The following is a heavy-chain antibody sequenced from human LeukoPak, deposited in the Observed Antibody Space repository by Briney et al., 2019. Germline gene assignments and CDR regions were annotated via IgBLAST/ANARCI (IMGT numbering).Heavy chain of an antibody. CDR1: GFTFSSYA. J-gene: IGHJ4*02. D-gene: IGHD5-12*01. CDR3: AKISRGYVPVNPTPLDY. Sequence: PGWSLRLSCAASGFTFSSYAMSCVRQAPGKGLEWVSSISGSGGSTHYADSVKGRFTISRDNSKNTLYLQMNSLRAEDTDVYYCAKISRGYVPVNPTPLDYWGQGTLVTVSS. CDR2: ISGSGGST. V-gene: IGHV3-23*01.